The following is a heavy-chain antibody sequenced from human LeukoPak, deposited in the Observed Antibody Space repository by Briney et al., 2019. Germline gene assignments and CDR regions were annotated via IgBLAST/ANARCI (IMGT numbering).Heavy chain of an antibody. CDR2: ISGSAVST. D-gene: IGHD4-11*01. CDR1: GFTFDNSA. J-gene: IGHJ5*02. CDR3: AKDAHDYSNYGWFDL. V-gene: IGHV3-23*01. Sequence: GGSLRLSCAASGFTFDNSAMNWVRQAPGKGLEWVSGISGSAVSTFYADSVKGRFTISRDNSKNTLYLQMNSLRVEDTAVYYCAKDAHDYSNYGWFDLWGHGTLVTDSS.